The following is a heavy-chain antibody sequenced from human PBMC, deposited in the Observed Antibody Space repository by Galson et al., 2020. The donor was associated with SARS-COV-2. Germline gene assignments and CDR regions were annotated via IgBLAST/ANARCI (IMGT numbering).Heavy chain of an antibody. CDR2: IYTSGNT. V-gene: IGHV4-61*02. CDR3: ARGSGNPYYYEMDV. CDR1: GGSISSGGYC. D-gene: IGHD1-26*01. J-gene: IGHJ6*02. Sequence: SETLSLTCTVSGGSISSGGYCWSWIRQPAGKGLEWIGRIYTSGNTNYNPSLKSRVTMSVDTSKNQFSLKLSSVTAADTAVYYCARGSGNPYYYEMDVWGQGTTVTVS.